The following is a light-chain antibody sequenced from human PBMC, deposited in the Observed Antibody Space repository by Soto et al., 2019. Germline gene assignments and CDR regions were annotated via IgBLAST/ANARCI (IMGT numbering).Light chain of an antibody. CDR3: QQRLFWPLFT. Sequence: EIVLTQSPATVSLSAGESATLSCRASQNIHSFLAWYQQRPGQAPRLLIYDASSRATAIPARFTGSGSGTDFTLTITRLEPEDFAVYYCQQRLFWPLFTFGQGTRLEIK. CDR1: QNIHSF. V-gene: IGKV3-11*01. J-gene: IGKJ2*01. CDR2: DAS.